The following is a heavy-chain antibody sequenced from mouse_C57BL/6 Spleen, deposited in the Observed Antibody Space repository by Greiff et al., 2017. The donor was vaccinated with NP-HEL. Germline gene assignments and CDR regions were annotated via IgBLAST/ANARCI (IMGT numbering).Heavy chain of an antibody. CDR3: ARWGDYDPYFDY. CDR2: IDPSDSET. CDR1: GYTFTSYW. V-gene: IGHV1-52*01. Sequence: QVQLQQPGAELVRPGSSVKLSCKASGYTFTSYWMHWVKQRPIQGLEWIGNIDPSDSETHYNQKFKDKATLTVDKSSSTAYMQLSSLTSEDSAVYYCARWGDYDPYFDYWGQGTTLTVSS. D-gene: IGHD2-4*01. J-gene: IGHJ2*01.